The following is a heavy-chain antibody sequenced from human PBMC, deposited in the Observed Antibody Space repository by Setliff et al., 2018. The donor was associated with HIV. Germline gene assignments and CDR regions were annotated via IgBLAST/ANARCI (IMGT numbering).Heavy chain of an antibody. J-gene: IGHJ4*02. D-gene: IGHD3-22*01. V-gene: IGHV2-5*01. Sequence: SGPTLVNPTQTLTLTCTFSGFSLTTSGVGVGWIRQPPGKALEWLAVIHWNDANHYSPSLKSRLTITKDTSKNQVVLTMTNMDPVDTATYYCAHRLCYYDTSGYYSYYFDYWGQGTLVTVSS. CDR1: GFSLTTSGVG. CDR3: AHRLCYYDTSGYYSYYFDY. CDR2: IHWNDAN.